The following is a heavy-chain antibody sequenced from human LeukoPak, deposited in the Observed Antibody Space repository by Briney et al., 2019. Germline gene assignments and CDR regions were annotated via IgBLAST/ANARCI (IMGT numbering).Heavy chain of an antibody. CDR1: GFTFDDYA. D-gene: IGHD2-2*01. CDR3: AKGMLGYCSSTSCHDAFDI. Sequence: QPGRSLRLSCAASGFTFDDYAMHWVRQAPGKGLEWVSGISWNSGSIGYADSVKGRFTISRDNAKNSLYLQMNSLRAEDTALYYYAKGMLGYCSSTSCHDAFDIWGQGTMVTVSS. J-gene: IGHJ3*02. CDR2: ISWNSGSI. V-gene: IGHV3-9*01.